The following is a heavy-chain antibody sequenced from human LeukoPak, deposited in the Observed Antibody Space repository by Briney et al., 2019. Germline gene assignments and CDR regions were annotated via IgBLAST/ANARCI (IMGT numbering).Heavy chain of an antibody. Sequence: ASVKVSCKASGYSFVLHGSSWVRQAPGQGLEWMGWISTYDGNTEYAQNFQGRVSMTIDTSTSTAYMDLRSLRSDDTAVYFCVRDENYGIYINFDFWGQGTLVTVSS. CDR2: ISTYDGNT. CDR3: VRDENYGIYINFDF. CDR1: GYSFVLHG. D-gene: IGHD4-17*01. J-gene: IGHJ4*02. V-gene: IGHV1-18*01.